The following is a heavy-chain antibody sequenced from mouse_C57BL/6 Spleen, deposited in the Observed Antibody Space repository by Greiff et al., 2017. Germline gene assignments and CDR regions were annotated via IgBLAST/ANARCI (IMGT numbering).Heavy chain of an antibody. J-gene: IGHJ1*03. V-gene: IGHV1-53*01. D-gene: IGHD2-4*01. CDR1: GYTFTSYW. CDR3: ARCDDDGYFDV. CDR2: INPSNGGT. Sequence: QVQLQQSGTDLVKPAASVYLSCNASGYTFTSYWMHWVKQRPGQGLEWIGNINPSNGGTNYNEQFKSKATLTVDNSSSTAYMLLSSLTSEDSAVYYCARCDDDGYFDVWGTGTTVTVSS.